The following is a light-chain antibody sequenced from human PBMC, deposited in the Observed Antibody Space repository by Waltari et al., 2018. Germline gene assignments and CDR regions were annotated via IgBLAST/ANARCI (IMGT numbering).Light chain of an antibody. CDR2: GNS. J-gene: IGLJ2*01. CDR3: QSYDISLGIVV. V-gene: IGLV1-40*01. CDR1: SPNPGAHYD. Sequence: QSVLTQPPSVSGAPGQRVTISCTGSSPNPGAHYDLHWYQQLPGTAPKLLIYGNSHRPSGIPDRFSGSKSGPSASLAITGLQAEDEADYYCQSYDISLGIVVFGGGTKLTVL.